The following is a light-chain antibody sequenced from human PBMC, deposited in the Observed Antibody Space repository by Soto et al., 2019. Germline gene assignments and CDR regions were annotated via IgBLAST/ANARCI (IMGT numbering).Light chain of an antibody. CDR2: EVS. CDR1: SSDVGGYNY. V-gene: IGLV2-8*01. CDR3: SSYAGSNNFVV. J-gene: IGLJ2*01. Sequence: QYALTQPPSASGSPGQSVTISCTGTSSDVGGYNYVSWYQQHPGKAPKLMIYEVSKRPSGVPDRFSGSKSGNTASLTVSGLQAEDEADYYCSSYAGSNNFVVVGGGTKLTVL.